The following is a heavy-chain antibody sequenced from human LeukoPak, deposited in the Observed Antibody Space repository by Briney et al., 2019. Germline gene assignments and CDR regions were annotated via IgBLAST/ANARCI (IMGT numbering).Heavy chain of an antibody. V-gene: IGHV3-23*01. CDR1: GFTFSNFA. J-gene: IGHJ4*02. Sequence: GGSLRLSCAASGFTFSNFAMTWVRLAPGRGLEWVSTVSGSGDSTHFADSAKGRFTISRDNSKNTLYLQMNRLRVEDTALYYCAKGSVDTSYIDYWGREPWSPSPQ. CDR3: AKGSVDTSYIDY. D-gene: IGHD3-10*01. CDR2: VSGSGDST.